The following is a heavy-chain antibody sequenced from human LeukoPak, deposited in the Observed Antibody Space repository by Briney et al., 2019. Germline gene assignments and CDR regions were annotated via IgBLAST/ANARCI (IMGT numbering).Heavy chain of an antibody. CDR3: ARAPITGTAPNFDY. CDR1: VGSISTYY. J-gene: IGHJ4*02. D-gene: IGHD1-7*01. CDR2: IYYSGST. Sequence: SETLSLTCTVSVGSISTYYWSWIRQPPGKGLEWTGYIYYSGSTNYNPSLKSRVTISVDTSKNQFSLKLSSVTAADTAVYYCARAPITGTAPNFDYWGQGTLVTVSS. V-gene: IGHV4-59*12.